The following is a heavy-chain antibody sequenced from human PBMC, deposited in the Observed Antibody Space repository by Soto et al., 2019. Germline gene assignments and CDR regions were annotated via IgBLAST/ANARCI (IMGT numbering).Heavy chain of an antibody. CDR1: GFTFSSYA. J-gene: IGHJ3*02. CDR2: ISGSGGST. V-gene: IGHV3-23*01. D-gene: IGHD6-13*01. CDR3: AISSSFGINAFDI. Sequence: GGSLRLSCAASGFTFSSYAMSWVRQAPGKGLEWVSAISGSGGSTYYADSVKGRFTISRDNSKNTLYLQMNSLRAEDTAVYYCAISSSFGINAFDIWGQGTMVTVSS.